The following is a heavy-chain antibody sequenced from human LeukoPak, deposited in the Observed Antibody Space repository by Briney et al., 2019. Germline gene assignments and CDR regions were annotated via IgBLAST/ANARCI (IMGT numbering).Heavy chain of an antibody. CDR1: GYTFTGYY. J-gene: IGHJ6*03. CDR2: INPNSGDT. D-gene: IGHD5-24*01. Sequence: ASVKVTCKASGYTFTGYYMHWVRQAPGQGLEWMGWINPNSGDTNYAQKFQGRVTVTRDTSISTAYMELNGLRSDDTAVYYCANLLATASSYYYYMDVWGRGTTVAVSS. CDR3: ANLLATASSYYYYMDV. V-gene: IGHV1-2*02.